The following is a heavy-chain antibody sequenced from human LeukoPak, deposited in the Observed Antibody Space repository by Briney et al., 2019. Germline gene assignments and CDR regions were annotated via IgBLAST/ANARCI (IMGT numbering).Heavy chain of an antibody. CDR1: GYTFTGYY. D-gene: IGHD2-15*01. V-gene: IGHV1-2*02. Sequence: ASVKVSCKASGYTFTGYYMHWVRQAPGQGLEWMGWINPNSGGTNYAQKFQGRVTMTRDTSISTAYMELSRLRSDDTAVYYCARERIVAVVAAYNWFDHWGQGTLVTVSS. J-gene: IGHJ5*02. CDR3: ARERIVAVVAAYNWFDH. CDR2: INPNSGGT.